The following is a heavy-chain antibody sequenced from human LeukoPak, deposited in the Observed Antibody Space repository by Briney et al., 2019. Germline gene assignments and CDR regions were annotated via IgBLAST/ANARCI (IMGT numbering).Heavy chain of an antibody. D-gene: IGHD2-2*01. CDR2: IYYSGST. CDR3: ARVSAVVVPDGGFDP. J-gene: IGHJ5*02. V-gene: IGHV4-39*07. Sequence: KASETLSLTCTVSGDSISKSNYYWAWLRQPTGKGLEWIVSIYYSGSTYYSPSLKSRVTASVDTSKNQFSLKLSSVTAADTAVYYCARVSAVVVPDGGFDPWGRGTQVTVSP. CDR1: GDSISKSNYY.